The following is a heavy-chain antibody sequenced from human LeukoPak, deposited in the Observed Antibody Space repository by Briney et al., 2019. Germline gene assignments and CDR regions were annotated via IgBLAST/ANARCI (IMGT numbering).Heavy chain of an antibody. J-gene: IGHJ6*02. D-gene: IGHD6-19*01. Sequence: XSVKVSCKASGYTFTGYYMHWVRQAPGQGLEWMGWINPNSGGTNYAQKFQGRVTMTRDTSISTAYMELSRLRSDDTAVYYCAREGLEEWLVRGNYYYGMDVWGQGTTVTVSS. CDR2: INPNSGGT. CDR1: GYTFTGYY. V-gene: IGHV1-2*02. CDR3: AREGLEEWLVRGNYYYGMDV.